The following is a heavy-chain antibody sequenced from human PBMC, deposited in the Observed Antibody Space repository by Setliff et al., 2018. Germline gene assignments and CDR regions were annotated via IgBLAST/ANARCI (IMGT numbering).Heavy chain of an antibody. CDR2: IYWNDDK. CDR3: AHSPLRYFDWWPPFDP. J-gene: IGHJ5*02. D-gene: IGHD3-9*01. V-gene: IGHV2-5*01. Sequence: PPGKALEWLALIYWNDDKRYSPSLKSRLTITKDTSKNQVVLTMTNMDPVDTATYYCAHSPLRYFDWWPPFDPWGQGTLVTVSS.